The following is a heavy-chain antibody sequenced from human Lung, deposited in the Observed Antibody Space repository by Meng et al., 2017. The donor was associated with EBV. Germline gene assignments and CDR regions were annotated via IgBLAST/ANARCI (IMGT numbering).Heavy chain of an antibody. CDR3: TTRSF. V-gene: IGHV3-73*02. CDR2: IRSKTFNHTT. CDR1: GFNFSGSA. J-gene: IGHJ4*02. Sequence: QVGGSGGCLERPGGAPKLSFAASGFNFSGSAMDWVLQASGKGLAWVGRIRSKTFNHTTAYAASVQGRFTISREDSEHMSYLQMKSLKIEDTALYYCTTRSFWGQGTLVTVSS. D-gene: IGHD2-15*01.